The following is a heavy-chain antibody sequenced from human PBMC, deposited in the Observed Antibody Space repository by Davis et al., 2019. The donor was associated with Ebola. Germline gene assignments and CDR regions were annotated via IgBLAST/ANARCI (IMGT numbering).Heavy chain of an antibody. D-gene: IGHD2-2*02. CDR2: ISGSGTYT. Sequence: GGSLRLSCAASGFTFSSYAMSWVRQAPGKGLEWVSTISGSGTYTYYADSVKGRFTISRDNSKDTLYLQMNSLRVDDTAVYYCAKLGCTSSSCYTGNFYYYYGMDVWGQGTTVTVSS. CDR1: GFTFSSYA. V-gene: IGHV3-23*01. CDR3: AKLGCTSSSCYTGNFYYYYGMDV. J-gene: IGHJ6*02.